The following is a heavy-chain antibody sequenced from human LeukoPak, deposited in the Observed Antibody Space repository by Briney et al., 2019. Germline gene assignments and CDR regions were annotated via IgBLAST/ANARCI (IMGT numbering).Heavy chain of an antibody. CDR2: FYYSGST. V-gene: IGHV4-39*01. J-gene: IGHJ4*02. CDR3: ARQGRGYCSGGSCYLREY. CDR1: GGPFSGYY. Sequence: SETVSLTCAVYGGPFSGYYWGWIRQPPGKGLEWIGSFYYSGSTYYNPSLKSRVTISVDTSKNQFSLKLTSVTAADTAVYYCARQGRGYCSGGSCYLREYWGQGTLVTVSS. D-gene: IGHD2-15*01.